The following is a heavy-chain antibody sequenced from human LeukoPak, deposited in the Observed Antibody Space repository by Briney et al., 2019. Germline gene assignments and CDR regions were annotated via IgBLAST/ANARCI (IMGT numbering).Heavy chain of an antibody. Sequence: ASVKVSCKASGGTFSSYAISWVRQAPGQGLEWMGGIIPIFGTANYAQKFQGRVTITTDESTSTAYMELSSLRSEGTAVYYCARGVAGTVDYFDYWGQGTLVTVSS. J-gene: IGHJ4*02. V-gene: IGHV1-69*05. CDR2: IIPIFGTA. D-gene: IGHD6-19*01. CDR3: ARGVAGTVDYFDY. CDR1: GGTFSSYA.